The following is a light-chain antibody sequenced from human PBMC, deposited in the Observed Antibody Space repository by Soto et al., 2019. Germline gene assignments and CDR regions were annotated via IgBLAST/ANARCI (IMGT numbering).Light chain of an antibody. V-gene: IGKV3-20*01. Sequence: EIVLTQSPGTLSLSPGERATLSCRASQSVSSSYLAWYQQKPGQAPRLLIYGASSRATGIPDRFSGSGSGTDFTLTISILEPEDFAVDYCQQYGSSPPITCGPGTKVDI. CDR1: QSVSSSY. CDR2: GAS. CDR3: QQYGSSPPIT. J-gene: IGKJ3*01.